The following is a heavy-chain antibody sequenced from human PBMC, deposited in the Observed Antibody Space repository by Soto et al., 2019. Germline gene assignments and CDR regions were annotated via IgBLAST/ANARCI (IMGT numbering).Heavy chain of an antibody. Sequence: GGSLRLSCAASGFTFSSYAMHWVRQAPGKGLEWVAVISYDGSNKYYADSVKGRFTISRDNSKNTLYLQMNSLRAEDTAVYYCAREGYYGSPDLYYLDYWGQGTLVTVSS. J-gene: IGHJ4*02. CDR3: AREGYYGSPDLYYLDY. CDR1: GFTFSSYA. CDR2: ISYDGSNK. V-gene: IGHV3-30-3*01. D-gene: IGHD3-10*01.